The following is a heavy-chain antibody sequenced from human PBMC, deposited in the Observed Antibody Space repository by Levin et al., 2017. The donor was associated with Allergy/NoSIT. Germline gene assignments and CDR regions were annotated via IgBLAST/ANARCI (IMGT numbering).Heavy chain of an antibody. J-gene: IGHJ4*02. D-gene: IGHD4-11*01. V-gene: IGHV3-48*01. CDR3: ARDKNPTVFDY. CDR2: ISGSSSSI. Sequence: GGSLRLSCEASGFTFSSHSMIWVRQSPGKGLEWLSYISGSSSSIDYADSVKGRFTISRDNAKNSLYLQMNSLRGDDSAIYYCARDKNPTVFDYWGQGTLVTVSS. CDR1: GFTFSSHS.